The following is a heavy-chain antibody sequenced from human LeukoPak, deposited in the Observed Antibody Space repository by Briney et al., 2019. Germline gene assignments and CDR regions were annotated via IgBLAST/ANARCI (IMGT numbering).Heavy chain of an antibody. CDR3: VRGRLLRSTKYFDY. Sequence: GGSLRLSCAASGFTVNKYEIHWVRQAPGKGLEWMSYINGGATTTNYADSVWGRFTLSRDDAQNSVHLQMNSLRDEDTAVYYCVRGRLLRSTKYFDYWGQGALVTVSS. CDR2: INGGATTT. CDR1: GFTVNKYE. V-gene: IGHV3-48*03. J-gene: IGHJ4*02. D-gene: IGHD2-21*02.